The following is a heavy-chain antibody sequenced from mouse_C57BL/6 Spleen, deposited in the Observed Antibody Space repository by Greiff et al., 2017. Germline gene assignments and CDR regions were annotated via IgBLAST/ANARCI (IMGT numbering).Heavy chain of an antibody. CDR2: IDPSDSYT. D-gene: IGHD2-5*01. CDR1: GYTFTSYW. CDR3: ARSGSNYAWFAY. V-gene: IGHV1-69*01. J-gene: IGHJ3*01. Sequence: QVQLKQPGAELVMPGASVQLSCKASGYTFTSYWMHWVKQRPGQGLAWIGEIDPSDSYTNYNPKFKGKSTLTVDKSSSTAYMQLSSLTSGDSAVYYCARSGSNYAWFAYWGQGTLVTVSA.